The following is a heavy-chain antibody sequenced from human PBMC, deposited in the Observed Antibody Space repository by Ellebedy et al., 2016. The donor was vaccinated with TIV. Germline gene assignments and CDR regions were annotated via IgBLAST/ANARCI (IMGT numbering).Heavy chain of an antibody. D-gene: IGHD3-10*01. J-gene: IGHJ4*02. CDR1: GFTFSNNA. CDR3: AKSGDEGFDH. Sequence: PGGSLRLSCAASGFTFSNNAMSWVRQAPGKGLEWISAITNSGTSTYYADSVKGRFTIFRDNSKNTLYLQMNSLRAEDTAVYYCAKSGDEGFDHWGQGTLVTVSS. CDR2: ITNSGTST. V-gene: IGHV3-23*01.